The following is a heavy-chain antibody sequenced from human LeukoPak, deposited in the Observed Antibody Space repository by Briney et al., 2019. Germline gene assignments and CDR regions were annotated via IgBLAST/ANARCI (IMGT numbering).Heavy chain of an antibody. J-gene: IGHJ4*02. CDR1: GYIFTNDD. D-gene: IGHD6-19*01. CDR2: ISAYNGNT. V-gene: IGHV1-18*01. CDR3: ARSVAGTSYFDY. Sequence: ASVKVSCKASGYIFTNDDISWVRQAPGQGLERMGWISAYNGNTKYAQKFQGRVSVTTDTSTSTAYMELRSLRSDDTAVYYCARSVAGTSYFDYWGQGTLVIVSS.